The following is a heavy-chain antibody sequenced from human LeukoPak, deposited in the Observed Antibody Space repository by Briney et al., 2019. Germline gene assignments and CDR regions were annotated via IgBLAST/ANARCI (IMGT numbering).Heavy chain of an antibody. CDR1: GNYW. J-gene: IGHJ4*02. CDR2: INSDGSWT. Sequence: GGSLRLSCAASGNYWMHWVRQAPGKGLVWVSHINSDGSWTGYADSVKGRFTISKDNAKNMVYLHMNSLRVDDTAVYYCVSFCETYWGRGTLVTVSS. D-gene: IGHD2-15*01. V-gene: IGHV3-74*01. CDR3: VSFCETY.